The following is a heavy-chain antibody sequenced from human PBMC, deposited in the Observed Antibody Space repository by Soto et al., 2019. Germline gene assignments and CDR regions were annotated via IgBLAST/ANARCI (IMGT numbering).Heavy chain of an antibody. J-gene: IGHJ2*01. CDR2: IYYSGST. CDR3: ARQVKIFGDYPDLWYFDL. CDR1: GGSISSSSYY. V-gene: IGHV4-39*01. D-gene: IGHD4-17*01. Sequence: QLQLQESGPGLVKPSETLSLTCTVSGGSISSSSYYWGWIRQPPGKGLEWIGSIYYSGSTYYNPSLKSRVTISVDTSKNQFSLKLSSVTAADTAVYYCARQVKIFGDYPDLWYFDLWGRGALVTVSS.